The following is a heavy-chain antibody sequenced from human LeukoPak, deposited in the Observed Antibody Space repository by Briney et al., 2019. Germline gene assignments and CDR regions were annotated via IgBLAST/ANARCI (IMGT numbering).Heavy chain of an antibody. V-gene: IGHV3-74*01. D-gene: IGHD3-10*01. CDR1: GFTFSSYW. CDR3: ARVRSVGGYYYYMDV. Sequence: GGSLRLSCAASGFTFSSYWMNWVRQAPGKGLVWVSRINSDGSSTSYADSVKGRFTISRDNAKNTLYLQMNSLRAEDTAVYYCARVRSVGGYYYYMDVWGKGTTVTISS. CDR2: INSDGSST. J-gene: IGHJ6*03.